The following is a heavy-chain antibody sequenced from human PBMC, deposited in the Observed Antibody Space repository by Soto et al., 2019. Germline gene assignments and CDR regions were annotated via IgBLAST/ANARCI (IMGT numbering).Heavy chain of an antibody. J-gene: IGHJ6*02. CDR3: AKWGIAVAGTTYYYGMDV. Sequence: QVQLVESGGGVVQPGRSLRLSCAASGFTFSSYVMHWVRQAPGKGLEWVAVISYDGSNKYYADSVKGRFTISRDNSKNTXCLQMNSRSAEDTAVYYWAKWGIAVAGTTYYYGMDVWGQGTTVTVSS. V-gene: IGHV3-30*18. CDR1: GFTFSSYV. D-gene: IGHD6-19*01. CDR2: ISYDGSNK.